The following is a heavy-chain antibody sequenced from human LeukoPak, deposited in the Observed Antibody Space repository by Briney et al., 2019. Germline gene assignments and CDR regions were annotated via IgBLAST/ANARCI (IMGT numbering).Heavy chain of an antibody. D-gene: IGHD4-23*01. CDR3: ARDLPTTAMGGNADAFDI. V-gene: IGHV3-23*01. Sequence: GGSLRLSCAASGFTFSSYAMSWVRQAPGKGLEWVSAISGSGGSTYYADSVKGRFTISRDNSKNTLYLQMNNLRAEDTAVYYCARDLPTTAMGGNADAFDIWGQGTMVTVSS. CDR2: ISGSGGST. CDR1: GFTFSSYA. J-gene: IGHJ3*02.